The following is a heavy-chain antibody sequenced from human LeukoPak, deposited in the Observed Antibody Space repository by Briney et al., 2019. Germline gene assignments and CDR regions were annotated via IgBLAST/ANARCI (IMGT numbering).Heavy chain of an antibody. D-gene: IGHD6-13*01. V-gene: IGHV3-23*01. CDR2: IRGSDDST. CDR1: GFTFSSYA. Sequence: GGSLRLSCAASGFTFSSYAMTWVRQAPGKGLEWVSPIRGSDDSTYYADSVKGRFTISRDNSKNTLYLQMNSLRAEDTAIYYCAKDTGPAAGITADYWGQGTLVTVSS. CDR3: AKDTGPAAGITADY. J-gene: IGHJ4*02.